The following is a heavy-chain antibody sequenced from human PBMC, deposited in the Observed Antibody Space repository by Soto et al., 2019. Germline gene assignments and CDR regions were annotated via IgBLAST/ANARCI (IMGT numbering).Heavy chain of an antibody. D-gene: IGHD3-10*01. J-gene: IGHJ6*02. Sequence: QVQLQESGPGLVKPSETLSLSCTVSGGSINSYYWSWIRQSPGKRMEWIGYVHHSWGSSYNPSLQSRVAISLDTSESKFSLKVTSVTATDSAVYSCARQGFGPLHGLVDVWGQGTTVTVSS. CDR3: ARQGFGPLHGLVDV. CDR1: GGSINSYY. V-gene: IGHV4-59*08. CDR2: VHHSWGS.